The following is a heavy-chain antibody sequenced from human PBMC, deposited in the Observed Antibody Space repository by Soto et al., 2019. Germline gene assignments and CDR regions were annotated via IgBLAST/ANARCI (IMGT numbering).Heavy chain of an antibody. J-gene: IGHJ6*02. D-gene: IGHD2-2*02. CDR3: AVVVVPAAIRGYYYGMDV. Sequence: VASVKVSCKASGYTFTSYDINWVRQATGQGLEWMGWMNPNSGNTGYAQKFQGRVTMTRNTSISTAYMELSSLRSEDTAVYYCAVVVVPAAIRGYYYGMDVWGQGTTVTVSS. CDR1: GYTFTSYD. CDR2: MNPNSGNT. V-gene: IGHV1-8*01.